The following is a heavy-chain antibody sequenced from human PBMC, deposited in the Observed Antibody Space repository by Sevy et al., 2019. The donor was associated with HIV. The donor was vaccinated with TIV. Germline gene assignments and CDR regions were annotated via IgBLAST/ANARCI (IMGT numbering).Heavy chain of an antibody. J-gene: IGHJ6*02. D-gene: IGHD6-19*01. V-gene: IGHV3-15*07. CDR1: GFTFSNVW. CDR3: TTDPPSGWPLMDV. CDR2: IKSKTDGGTT. Sequence: GGSLRLSCAASGFTFSNVWMNWVRQAPGKGLEWVGRIKSKTDGGTTDYAAPVKGRFTISRDESKNKLYLQMNSLKTEDTAIYYCTTDPPSGWPLMDVWGQGTTVTVSS.